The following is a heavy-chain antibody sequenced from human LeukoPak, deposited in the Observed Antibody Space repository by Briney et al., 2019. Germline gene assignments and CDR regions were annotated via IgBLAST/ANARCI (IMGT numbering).Heavy chain of an antibody. J-gene: IGHJ4*02. CDR1: GFSLSTSGVG. Sequence: SGPTLVKPTQTLTLTCTFSGFSLSTSGVGVGWIRQPPGKALEWLSLIYWNDDKGYSPSLKSRLTTTKDTSKNQVVLTMTNMDPVDTATYYCAHTTLYSGYDDFDYWGQGTLVTVSS. V-gene: IGHV2-5*01. D-gene: IGHD5-12*01. CDR2: IYWNDDK. CDR3: AHTTLYSGYDDFDY.